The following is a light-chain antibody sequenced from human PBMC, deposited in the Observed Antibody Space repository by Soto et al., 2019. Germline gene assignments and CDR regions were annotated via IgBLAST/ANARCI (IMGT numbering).Light chain of an antibody. CDR3: MQALQSPFT. Sequence: DMVMTQSPLSLPVTPGEPASISCSSSQSLLHINGDNYLDWYLQRPGQSPQLLIYLGSNRASGVPDRFSGNGSGTDFTLKISRVEADDVGVYYCMQALQSPFTFGPGTKVDI. V-gene: IGKV2-28*01. J-gene: IGKJ3*01. CDR1: QSLLHINGDNY. CDR2: LGS.